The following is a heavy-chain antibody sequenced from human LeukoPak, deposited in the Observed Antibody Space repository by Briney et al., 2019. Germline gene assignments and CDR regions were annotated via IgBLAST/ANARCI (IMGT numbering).Heavy chain of an antibody. CDR1: GYTFTGYY. Sequence: ASVKVSCKASGYTFTGYYIHWVRQAPGQGLESMGYINPNSVDTNFAQKFQGRVTMTTDTSISTAYMELSRLRSDDTAVYYCTTGSPPFGYWGQGTLVTVSS. CDR3: TTGSPPFGY. V-gene: IGHV1-2*02. D-gene: IGHD1-26*01. CDR2: INPNSVDT. J-gene: IGHJ4*02.